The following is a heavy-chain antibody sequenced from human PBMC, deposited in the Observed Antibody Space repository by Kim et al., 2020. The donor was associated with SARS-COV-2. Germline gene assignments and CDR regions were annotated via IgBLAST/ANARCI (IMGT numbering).Heavy chain of an antibody. J-gene: IGHJ4*02. CDR1: GFPFSSYW. Sequence: GGSLRLSCEASGFPFSSYWMAWVRQSPGEGLEWVANIKEDGSQSEYVESVQGRFTISRDNAKNSLFLQMSSLTADDTAVYYCAKWKGQQSIFDYWGQGSLVTVSS. V-gene: IGHV3-7*01. CDR2: IKEDGSQS. D-gene: IGHD1-1*01. CDR3: AKWKGQQSIFDY.